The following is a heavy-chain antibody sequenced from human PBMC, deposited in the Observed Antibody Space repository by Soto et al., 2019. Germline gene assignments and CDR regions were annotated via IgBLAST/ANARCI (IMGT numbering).Heavy chain of an antibody. J-gene: IGHJ6*03. CDR2: ISSSGSTI. CDR1: GFTFSDYY. CDR3: ARNRYSSTLYYYYMDV. Sequence: QVQLVESGGGLVKPGGSLRLSCAATGFTFSDYYMSWIRQAPGKGLEWVSYISSSGSTIYYADSVKGRFTISRDNAKNSLYLQMNSLIAEDTAVYYCARNRYSSTLYYYYMDVWGKGTTVTVSS. D-gene: IGHD6-13*01. V-gene: IGHV3-11*01.